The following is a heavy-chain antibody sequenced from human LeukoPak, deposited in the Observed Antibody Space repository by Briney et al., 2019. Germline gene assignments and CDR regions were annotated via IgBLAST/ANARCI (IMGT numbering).Heavy chain of an antibody. D-gene: IGHD3-22*01. J-gene: IGHJ4*02. V-gene: IGHV3-7*01. CDR1: GFTFSSYW. CDR3: ARDDDTTGRYSRFDY. Sequence: PGGSLRLSCAASGFTFSSYWMSWVRQAPGKGLEWVANIKQDGSEKYYADSVKGRFTVSRDTSKHTLYLQMSSLRAEDTAVYFCARDDDTTGRYSRFDYWGQGTLVTVSS. CDR2: IKQDGSEK.